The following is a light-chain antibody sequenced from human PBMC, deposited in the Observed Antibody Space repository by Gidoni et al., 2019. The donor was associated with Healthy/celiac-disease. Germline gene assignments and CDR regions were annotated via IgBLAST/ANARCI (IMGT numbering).Light chain of an antibody. CDR1: QSVSSSY. Sequence: EIVLTQSPGTLSLSPGESATLSCRASQSVSSSYLAWYQQKPGQAPRLLIYGASSRATGIPDRFSGSGSGTDFTLTISRLEPEDFAVYYFQQYGSSSYTFGQGTKLEIK. J-gene: IGKJ2*01. V-gene: IGKV3-20*01. CDR2: GAS. CDR3: QQYGSSSYT.